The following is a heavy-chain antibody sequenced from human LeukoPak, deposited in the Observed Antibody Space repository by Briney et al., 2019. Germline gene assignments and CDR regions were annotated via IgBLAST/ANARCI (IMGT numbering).Heavy chain of an antibody. J-gene: IGHJ6*02. D-gene: IGHD2-2*02. CDR3: ARGRDCSSTSCYSGYYYYGMDV. V-gene: IGHV3-7*03. Sequence: PGGSLRLSCEASDITFSSYGMHWVRQAPGKGLEWVANIRQDGNEKYYVDSVKGRFTISRDNAKNSLYLQMNSLRAEDTAVYYCARGRDCSSTSCYSGYYYYGMDVWGQGTTVTVSS. CDR2: IRQDGNEK. CDR1: DITFSSYG.